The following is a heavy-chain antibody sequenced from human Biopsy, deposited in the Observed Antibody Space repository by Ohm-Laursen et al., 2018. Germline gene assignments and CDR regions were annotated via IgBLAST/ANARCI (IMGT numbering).Heavy chain of an antibody. CDR2: ISPYNDKT. Sequence: ATVKISCKVSGYTFTSYDISWVRQAPGQGLEWMGWISPYNDKTSYPPKLQDRVTMTADTSTNTTHMELRSLRSDDTAVYYCARVFCTSTTCYGLLDNWGQGTVVTVSS. V-gene: IGHV1-18*01. D-gene: IGHD2/OR15-2a*01. CDR3: ARVFCTSTTCYGLLDN. CDR1: GYTFTSYD. J-gene: IGHJ4*02.